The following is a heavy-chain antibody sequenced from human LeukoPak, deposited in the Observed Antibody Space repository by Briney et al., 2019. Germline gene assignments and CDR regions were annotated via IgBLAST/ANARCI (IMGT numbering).Heavy chain of an antibody. V-gene: IGHV5-10-1*01. CDR2: IDPGDSET. CDR1: GYSFTSYW. CDR3: ARRGYDSGSYFNY. J-gene: IGHJ4*02. D-gene: IGHD1-26*01. Sequence: RGESLKISCKGSGYSFTSYWISWVRQMPGKGLEWMGRIDPGDSETNYSPSLQGHVTISADKSISTAYLQWSSLKASDTAMYYCARRGYDSGSYFNYWGQGTLVTVSS.